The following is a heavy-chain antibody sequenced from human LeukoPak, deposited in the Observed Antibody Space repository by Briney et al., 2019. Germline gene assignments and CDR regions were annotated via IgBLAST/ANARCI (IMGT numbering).Heavy chain of an antibody. CDR2: ISSSGSTI. J-gene: IGHJ4*02. V-gene: IGHV3-11*01. D-gene: IGHD3-22*01. CDR3: AKPYYYDSSAFDY. CDR1: GFTFSDYY. Sequence: KPGGSLRLSCAASGFTFSDYYMSWIRQAPGKGLEWVSYISSSGSTIYHADSVKGRFTISRDNAKNSLYLQMNSLRAEDTALYYCAKPYYYDSSAFDYWGQGTLVTVSS.